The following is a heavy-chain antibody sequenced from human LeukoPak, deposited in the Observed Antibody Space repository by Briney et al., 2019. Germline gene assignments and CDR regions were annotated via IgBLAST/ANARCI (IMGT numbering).Heavy chain of an antibody. CDR3: AKNLGPFDV. CDR2: ISGSGGRT. D-gene: IGHD3-16*01. Sequence: PGGSLRLSCAASGFTFSSYATSWVRQAPGKGLEWVSAISGSGGRTYYADSVKGRFTISRDNSKNMLYLQLNSLRAGDTAMYYCAKNLGPFDVRGQGTMVTVSS. J-gene: IGHJ3*01. V-gene: IGHV3-23*01. CDR1: GFTFSSYA.